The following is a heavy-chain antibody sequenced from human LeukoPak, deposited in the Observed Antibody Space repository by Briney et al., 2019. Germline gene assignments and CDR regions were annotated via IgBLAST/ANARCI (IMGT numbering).Heavy chain of an antibody. CDR1: GGSITNNY. CDR2: IYTSGTT. CDR3: ARVKSHYYGSGRAYYFDY. Sequence: PSETLSLTCTVSGGSITNNYWSWIRQPAGKGLEWIGRIYTSGTTNYNPSLKGRVTMSVDTSKNQFSLKLSSVTAADTAVYYCARVKSHYYGSGRAYYFDYWGQGTLVTVSS. D-gene: IGHD3-10*01. V-gene: IGHV4-4*07. J-gene: IGHJ4*02.